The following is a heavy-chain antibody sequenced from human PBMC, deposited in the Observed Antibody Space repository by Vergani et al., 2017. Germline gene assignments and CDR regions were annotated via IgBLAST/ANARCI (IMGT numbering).Heavy chain of an antibody. J-gene: IGHJ4*02. CDR2: IYYSGST. CDR3: AREPVVRYYFDY. D-gene: IGHD3-10*01. V-gene: IGHV4-59*05. Sequence: QVQLQESGPGLVKPSETLSLTCTVSGGSISSYYWSWIRQHPGKGLEWIGSIYYSGSTYYNPSLKSRVTISVDTSKNQFSLKLSSVTAADTAVYYCAREPVVRYYFDYWGQGTLVTVSS. CDR1: GGSISSYY.